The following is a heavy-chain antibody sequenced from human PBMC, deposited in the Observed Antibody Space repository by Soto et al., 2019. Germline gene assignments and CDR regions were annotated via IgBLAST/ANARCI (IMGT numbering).Heavy chain of an antibody. J-gene: IGHJ4*02. CDR3: ARDTGRSDRMGY. Sequence: SETLSLTSAVYGGSFSGVYWNWIRQPPGKGLEWIGEINLSGSPNYNPALKSRVTISVDTSKTQVFLNLSSVTAADAAVYYCARDTGRSDRMGYWGQGTLVTVSS. V-gene: IGHV4-34*01. CDR2: INLSGSP. D-gene: IGHD1-1*01. CDR1: GGSFSGVY.